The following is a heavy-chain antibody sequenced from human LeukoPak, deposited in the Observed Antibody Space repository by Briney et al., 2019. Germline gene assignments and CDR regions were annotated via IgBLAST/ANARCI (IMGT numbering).Heavy chain of an antibody. V-gene: IGHV3-53*01. CDR2: IYSGGST. Sequence: GGSPRLSCAASGFTFSTYDMNWVRQAPGKGLEWGSVIYSGGSTYYADSVKGRFTISRDNSKNTLYLQMNSLRAEDTAVYYCASLRYWGQGTLVTVSS. J-gene: IGHJ4*02. CDR1: GFTFSTYD. D-gene: IGHD5/OR15-5a*01. CDR3: ASLRY.